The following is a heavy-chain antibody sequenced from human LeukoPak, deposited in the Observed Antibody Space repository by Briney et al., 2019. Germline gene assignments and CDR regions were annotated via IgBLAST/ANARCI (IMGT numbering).Heavy chain of an antibody. CDR1: GGSIGTYY. D-gene: IGHD6-19*01. CDR3: ASVRGYSSGWYASGFDP. CDR2: IYYSGST. Sequence: SETLSLTCSVSGGSIGTYYWTWIRQPPGKGLEWIGYIYYSGSTYYNPSLKSRVTISLDTSKNQFSLKLTSVTAADTAIYYCASVRGYSSGWYASGFDPWGQGTLVTVSS. J-gene: IGHJ5*02. V-gene: IGHV4-59*08.